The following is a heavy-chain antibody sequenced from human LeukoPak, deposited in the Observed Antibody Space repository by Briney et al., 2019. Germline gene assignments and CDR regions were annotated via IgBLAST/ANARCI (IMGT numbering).Heavy chain of an antibody. V-gene: IGHV3-21*06. CDR1: EFTFSSYN. D-gene: IGHD2-2*01. CDR3: ARLTSARCSSTSCDTPYWYFDL. Sequence: PGGSLRLSCVASEFTFSSYNMNWVRQAPGKGLEWVSSISSSSSYIYYADSVRGRFTISRDNAKNSLYLQMNNLRPEDTAVYYCARLTSARCSSTSCDTPYWYFDLWGRGTLVTVSS. J-gene: IGHJ2*01. CDR2: ISSSSSYI.